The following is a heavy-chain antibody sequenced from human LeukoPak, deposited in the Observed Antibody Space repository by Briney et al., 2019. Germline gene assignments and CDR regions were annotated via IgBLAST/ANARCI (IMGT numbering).Heavy chain of an antibody. Sequence: PSETLSLTCTVSGGSFSSGSYFWRWIRQPPGKGLEWIGHIYYSGSTNYDPSLKSRVTISIHTSKNQFSLTLSSVTAADTAVYYCARDVPGRYYDYWGQGTLVTVSS. D-gene: IGHD1-26*01. J-gene: IGHJ4*02. V-gene: IGHV4-61*01. CDR2: IYYSGST. CDR1: GGSFSSGSYF. CDR3: ARDVPGRYYDY.